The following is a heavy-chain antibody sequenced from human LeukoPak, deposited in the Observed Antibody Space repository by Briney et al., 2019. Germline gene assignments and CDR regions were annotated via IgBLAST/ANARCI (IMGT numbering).Heavy chain of an antibody. V-gene: IGHV1-8*01. J-gene: IGHJ5*02. CDR2: MNPNSGNT. Sequence: ASVKVSCKAPGYTFTSYDINWVRQATGQGLEWMGWMNPNSGNTGYAQKFQGRVTMTRNTSISTAYMELSSLRSEDTAVYYCARWDGRYSSGCHPFDPWGQGTLVTVSS. CDR3: ARWDGRYSSGCHPFDP. D-gene: IGHD6-19*01. CDR1: GYTFTSYD.